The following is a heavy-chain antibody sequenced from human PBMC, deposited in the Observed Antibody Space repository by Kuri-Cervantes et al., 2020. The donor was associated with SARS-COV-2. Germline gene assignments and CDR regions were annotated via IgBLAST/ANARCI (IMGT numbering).Heavy chain of an antibody. J-gene: IGHJ4*02. D-gene: IGHD6-19*01. CDR3: ARVAGSSGGEDY. V-gene: IGHV3-30*03. CDR1: GFTFSSYG. Sequence: GESRKISCAASGFTFSSYGMHWVRQAPGKGLEWVAVISYDGSNKYYADSVKGRFYISRDNAKNSMYLQMNSLRGEDTAVYYCARVAGSSGGEDYWGQGTLVTVSS. CDR2: ISYDGSNK.